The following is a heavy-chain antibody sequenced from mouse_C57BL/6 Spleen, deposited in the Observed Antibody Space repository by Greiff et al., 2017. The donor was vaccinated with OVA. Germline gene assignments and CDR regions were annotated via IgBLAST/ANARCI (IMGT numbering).Heavy chain of an antibody. CDR1: GYTFTSYW. V-gene: IGHV1-55*01. D-gene: IGHD1-1*01. J-gene: IGHJ2*01. CDR2: IYPGSGST. Sequence: QVQLQQPGAELVKPGASVKMSCKASGYTFTSYWITWVKQRPGQGLEWIGDIYPGSGSTNYNEKFKSKATLTVDTSSSTAYMQLSSLTSEDSAVYDCARGGGITTVVANFDYWGQGTTLTVSS. CDR3: ARGGGITTVVANFDY.